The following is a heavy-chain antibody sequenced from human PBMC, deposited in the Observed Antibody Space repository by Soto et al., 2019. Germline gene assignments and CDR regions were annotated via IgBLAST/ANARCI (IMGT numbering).Heavy chain of an antibody. Sequence: PGGSLRLSCAASGFTVSDYYMSWIRQAPGKGLEWLSYSSNSGTYTRYADSVKGRFSISRDNSKNTLYLQMNSLRAEDTAVYYCAKVQYSSSSEYFQHWGQGTLVTVSS. V-gene: IGHV3-11*06. CDR3: AKVQYSSSSEYFQH. CDR1: GFTVSDYY. CDR2: SSNSGTYT. J-gene: IGHJ1*01. D-gene: IGHD6-6*01.